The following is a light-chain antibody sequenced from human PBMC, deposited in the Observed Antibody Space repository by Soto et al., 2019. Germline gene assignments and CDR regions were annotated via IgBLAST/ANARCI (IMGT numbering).Light chain of an antibody. CDR3: SSYTRSSTYV. CDR2: EVS. CDR1: SSDVGGYNY. Sequence: QSALTQPASVSGSPGQSITISCTGTSSDVGGYNYVSWYQQHPGKAPKLMIYEVSNRPSGVSNRFSGSKSGNTASLTISGLQAEDEADYYCSSYTRSSTYVFGNGTKLTV. J-gene: IGLJ1*01. V-gene: IGLV2-14*01.